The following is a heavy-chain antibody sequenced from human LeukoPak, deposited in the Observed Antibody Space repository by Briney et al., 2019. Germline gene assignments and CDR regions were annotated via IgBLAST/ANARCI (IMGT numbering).Heavy chain of an antibody. D-gene: IGHD3-3*01. V-gene: IGHV4-39*01. J-gene: IGHJ6*02. CDR3: ARQNYDFWSGPYYCYYGMDV. CDR2: IYYSGST. Sequence: SETLSLTCTVSGGSISSSSYYWGWIRQPPGKGLEWIGSIYYSGSTYYNPFLKSRVTISVDTSKNQFSLKLSSVTAADTAVYYCARQNYDFWSGPYYCYYGMDVWGQGTTVTVSS. CDR1: GGSISSSSYY.